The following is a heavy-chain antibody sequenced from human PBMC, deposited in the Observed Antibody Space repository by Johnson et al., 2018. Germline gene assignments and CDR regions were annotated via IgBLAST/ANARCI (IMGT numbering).Heavy chain of an antibody. CDR1: DFSFSTYG. D-gene: IGHD4/OR15-4a*01. Sequence: EVQLLESGGGLVQPGGSVRLSCEVSDFSFSTYGFNWVRQAPGKGLEWISYIRTSGIIYYADSVKGRFTISWDNARNSLYLQMNSLRVEDTAVYYCARAASDYGYKCYYMDVWGKGTTVTVAS. J-gene: IGHJ6*03. CDR2: IRTSGII. CDR3: ARAASDYGYKCYYMDV. V-gene: IGHV3-48*01.